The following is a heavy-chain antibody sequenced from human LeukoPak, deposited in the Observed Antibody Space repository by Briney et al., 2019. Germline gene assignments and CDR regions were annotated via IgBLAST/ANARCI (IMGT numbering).Heavy chain of an antibody. CDR3: ARGRMSRAAAAGLFDP. Sequence: SQTLSLTCAVSGGSISSGGYSWSWIRQPPGKGLEWIGYIYHSGSTYYNPSLKSRVTISVDRSKNQFSLKLSSVTAADTAVYYCARGRMSRAAAAGLFDPWGQGTLVTVSS. D-gene: IGHD6-13*01. CDR1: GGSISSGGYS. CDR2: IYHSGST. J-gene: IGHJ5*02. V-gene: IGHV4-30-2*01.